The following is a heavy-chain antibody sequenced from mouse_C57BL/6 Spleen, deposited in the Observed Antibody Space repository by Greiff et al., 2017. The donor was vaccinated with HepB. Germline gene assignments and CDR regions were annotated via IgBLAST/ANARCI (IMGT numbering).Heavy chain of an antibody. D-gene: IGHD1-1*01. CDR3: ARKIYYYGSSSYAMDY. CDR1: GYTFTSYW. V-gene: IGHV1-55*01. J-gene: IGHJ4*01. Sequence: VQLQQPGAELVKPGASVKMSCKASGYTFTSYWITWVKQRPGQGLEWIGDIYPGSGSTNYNEKFKSKATLTVDTSSSTAYMQLSSLTSEDSAVYYCARKIYYYGSSSYAMDYWGQGTSVTVSS. CDR2: IYPGSGST.